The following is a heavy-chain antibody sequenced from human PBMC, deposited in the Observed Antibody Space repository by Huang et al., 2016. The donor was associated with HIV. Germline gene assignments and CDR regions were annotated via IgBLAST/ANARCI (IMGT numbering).Heavy chain of an antibody. CDR3: ARDWSFGSSTSPAD. CDR1: GYPFTDSH. CDR2: INPKRGGT. V-gene: IGHV1-2*02. Sequence: QVQLVQSGAEVKKPGASVRVSCKASGYPFTDSHIHWVRQAPGQGLEWMGWINPKRGGTIYAQRFQGRGTMTRDTTISTVHMDLRRIQSDDTAVYFCARDWSFGSSTSPADWGQGTLVTVSS. D-gene: IGHD6-6*01. J-gene: IGHJ4*02.